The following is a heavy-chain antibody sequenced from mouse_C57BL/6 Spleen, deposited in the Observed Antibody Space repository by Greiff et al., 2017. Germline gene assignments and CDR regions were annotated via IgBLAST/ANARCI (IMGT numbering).Heavy chain of an antibody. J-gene: IGHJ2*01. CDR1: GYTFTSYW. CDR3: ARGYYGSSEDY. Sequence: QVQLQQPGAELVMPGASVKLSCKASGYTFTSYWMHWVKQRPGQGLEWIGEIDPSDSYTNYNQKFKGKSTLTVDKSSSTAYMQLSSLTSEDSAVYYCARGYYGSSEDYWGRGTTLTVSS. CDR2: IDPSDSYT. D-gene: IGHD1-1*01. V-gene: IGHV1-69*01.